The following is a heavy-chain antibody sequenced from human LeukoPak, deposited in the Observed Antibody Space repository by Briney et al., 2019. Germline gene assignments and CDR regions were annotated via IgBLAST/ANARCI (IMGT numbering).Heavy chain of an antibody. D-gene: IGHD3-10*01. CDR2: ISNSGGST. CDR3: AKRASGSGTSLYYFDY. CDR1: GFTFSSYA. V-gene: IGHV3-23*01. Sequence: PGGSLRLSCAASGFTFSSYAMSWVRQAPGKGLERVSVISNSGGSTFYADSVKGRFTISRDNSKNTLYLQMTSLRAEDAAVYYCAKRASGSGTSLYYFDYWGQGTLVTVSS. J-gene: IGHJ4*02.